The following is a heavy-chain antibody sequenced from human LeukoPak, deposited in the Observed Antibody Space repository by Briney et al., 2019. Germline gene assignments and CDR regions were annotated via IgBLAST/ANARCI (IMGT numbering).Heavy chain of an antibody. V-gene: IGHV3-30*18. CDR1: GFTFSSYG. CDR2: ISYDGSNK. J-gene: IGHJ6*03. D-gene: IGHD3-10*01. CDR3: AKEDYYGSGSYFPSWYYYYYMDV. Sequence: PGGSLRLSCAASGFTFSSYGMHWVRQAPGKGLEWVAVISYDGSNKYYADSVKGRFTISRDKFKNTLYLQMNSLRAEDTAVYYCAKEDYYGSGSYFPSWYYYYYMDVWGKGTTVTVSS.